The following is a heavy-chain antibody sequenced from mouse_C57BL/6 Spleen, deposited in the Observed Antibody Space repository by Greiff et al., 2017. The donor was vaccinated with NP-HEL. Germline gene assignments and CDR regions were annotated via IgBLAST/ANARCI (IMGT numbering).Heavy chain of an antibody. V-gene: IGHV1-64*01. CDR1: GYTFTSYW. J-gene: IGHJ4*01. D-gene: IGHD2-3*01. CDR3: AQEDGYDAMDY. Sequence: QVQLQQPGAELVKPGASVKLSCKASGYTFTSYWMHWVKQRPGQGLEWIGMIHPNSGSTNYNEKFKSKATLTVDKSSSTAYMQLSSLTSEDSAVYYCAQEDGYDAMDYWGQGTSVTVSS. CDR2: IHPNSGST.